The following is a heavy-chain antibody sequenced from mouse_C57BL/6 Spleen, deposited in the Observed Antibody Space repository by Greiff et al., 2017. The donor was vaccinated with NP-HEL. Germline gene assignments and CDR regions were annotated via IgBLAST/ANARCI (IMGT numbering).Heavy chain of an antibody. J-gene: IGHJ2*01. V-gene: IGHV1-53*01. CDR2: INPSNGGT. CDR3: ARSLITTVVVPGY. Sequence: QVQLKQPGTELVKPGASVKLSCKASGYTFTSYWMHWVKQSPGQGLEWIGNINPSNGGTNYIEKFKSKATLTVDKSSSTAYMQLSSLTSEDSAVYYCARSLITTVVVPGYWGQGTTLTVSS. CDR1: GYTFTSYW. D-gene: IGHD1-1*01.